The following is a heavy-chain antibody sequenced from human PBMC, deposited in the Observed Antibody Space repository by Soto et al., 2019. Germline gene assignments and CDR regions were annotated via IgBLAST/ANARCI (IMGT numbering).Heavy chain of an antibody. J-gene: IGHJ6*03. CDR3: ARQVYCSSTSCKGYYYYYMDV. Sequence: GESLKISCKGSGYSFTSYWIGWVRQMPGKGLEWMGIIYPGDSDTRYSPSFQGQVTISADKSISTAYLQWSSLKASDTAMYYCARQVYCSSTSCKGYYYYYMDVWGKGTTVTVSS. CDR2: IYPGDSDT. D-gene: IGHD2-2*01. V-gene: IGHV5-51*01. CDR1: GYSFTSYW.